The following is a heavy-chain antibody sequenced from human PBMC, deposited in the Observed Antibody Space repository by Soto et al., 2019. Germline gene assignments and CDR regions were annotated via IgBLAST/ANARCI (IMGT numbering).Heavy chain of an antibody. Sequence: EVQLVESGGGLVQPGGSLRLSCAASGFRFSIYSMNWVRQAPGKGLEWSAYITSDTKTIKYADSVKGRFTISRDNDNNLVYLQMNSLSDEDTAVYYCAISVEGHFDYCGQGTVVTVST. CDR2: ITSDTKTI. CDR1: GFRFSIYS. J-gene: IGHJ4*02. V-gene: IGHV3-48*02. D-gene: IGHD6-19*01. CDR3: AISVEGHFDY.